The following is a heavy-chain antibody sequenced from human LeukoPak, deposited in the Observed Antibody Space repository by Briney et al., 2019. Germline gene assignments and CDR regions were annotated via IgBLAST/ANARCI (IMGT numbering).Heavy chain of an antibody. J-gene: IGHJ4*02. D-gene: IGHD3-22*01. V-gene: IGHV3-30*18. CDR1: GFGFSSFA. Sequence: TGGSLRLSCEGSGFTASGFGFSSFAMYWVRQAPGQGLEWVAVMSYDGSSEYYADSVKGRFTISRDNPKKTLFLQMNNLRADDTAVYYCAKGTTGHCHDIDQWGQGSLVTVSS. CDR2: MSYDGSSE. CDR3: AKGTTGHCHDIDQ.